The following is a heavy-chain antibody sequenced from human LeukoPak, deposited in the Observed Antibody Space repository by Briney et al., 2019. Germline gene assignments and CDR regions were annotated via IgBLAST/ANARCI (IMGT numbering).Heavy chain of an antibody. V-gene: IGHV3-7*01. Sequence: DSMKGRFTISRDNAQNSLYLQMDSLRAEDTAVYYCAGSGGYSGYPIDSWGQGVLVTVFS. D-gene: IGHD5-12*01. CDR3: AGSGGYSGYPIDS. J-gene: IGHJ5*01.